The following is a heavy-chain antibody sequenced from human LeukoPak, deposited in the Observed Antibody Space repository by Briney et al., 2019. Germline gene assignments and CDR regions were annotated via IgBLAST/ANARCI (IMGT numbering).Heavy chain of an antibody. CDR2: INSDGSST. J-gene: IGHJ6*02. CDR3: ARVRITMVRGVITYYYAMDV. D-gene: IGHD3-10*01. V-gene: IGHV3-74*01. Sequence: PGGSLRLSCAASGFTFSNYWMRWVRQAPGKGLVWVSRINSDGSSTIYADSVKGRFTISRDNAKNTLYLRMNSLRAEDTAVYSCARVRITMVRGVITYYYAMDVWGQGTTVTVSS. CDR1: GFTFSNYW.